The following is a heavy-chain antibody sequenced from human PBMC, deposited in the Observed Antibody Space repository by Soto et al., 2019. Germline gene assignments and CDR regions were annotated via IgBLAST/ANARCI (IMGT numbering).Heavy chain of an antibody. D-gene: IGHD4-17*01. Sequence: GASVKVSCKASGYTFTDYYMHWVRQDPRQGLEWMGWINPNNGGANFAQKFQGRVIMTRDTSIGTAYMELSSLTSDDSAVYYCARGGTTLSYAVDVWGQGTTVTVSS. V-gene: IGHV1-2*02. CDR3: ARGGTTLSYAVDV. CDR2: INPNNGGA. J-gene: IGHJ6*02. CDR1: GYTFTDYY.